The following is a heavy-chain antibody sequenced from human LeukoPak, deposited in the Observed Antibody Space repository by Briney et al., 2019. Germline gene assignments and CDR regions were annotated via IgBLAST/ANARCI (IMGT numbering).Heavy chain of an antibody. D-gene: IGHD1-26*01. J-gene: IGHJ5*02. CDR1: GGSISSYY. CDR3: ARDAKVGATWSGMLNWFDP. CDR2: IYTSGST. Sequence: SETLSLTCTVSGGSISSYYWSWIRQPAGKGLEWIGRIYTSGSTNYNPSLKSRVTMLVDTSKNQFSLKLSSVTAADTAVYYCARDAKVGATWSGMLNWFDPWGQGTLVTVSS. V-gene: IGHV4-4*07.